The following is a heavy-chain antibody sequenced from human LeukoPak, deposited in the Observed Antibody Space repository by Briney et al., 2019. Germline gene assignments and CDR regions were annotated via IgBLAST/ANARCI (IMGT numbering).Heavy chain of an antibody. Sequence: SETLSLTCAVYGGSFSGYYWTWIRQPPGKGLEWIGEINHSGSTNYSPSLKSRVTISVDTSKSQFSLKLSSVNAADTAVCYCARGQVGATYRLGYWGQGTLVTVSS. CDR1: GGSFSGYY. D-gene: IGHD1-26*01. CDR3: ARGQVGATYRLGY. CDR2: INHSGST. V-gene: IGHV4-34*01. J-gene: IGHJ4*02.